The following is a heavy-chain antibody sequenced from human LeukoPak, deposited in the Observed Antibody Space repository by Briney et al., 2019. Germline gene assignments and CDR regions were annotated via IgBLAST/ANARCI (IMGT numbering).Heavy chain of an antibody. CDR2: IVVGSGNT. D-gene: IGHD3-3*01. Sequence: GASVKVSCKASGFTFTSSAVQWVRQARGQRLEWIGWIVVGSGNTNYAQKFQERVTITRDMSTSTAYMELSSLRSEDTAVYYCAADGSDFWSGYPYYFDYWGQGTLVTVSS. CDR3: AADGSDFWSGYPYYFDY. J-gene: IGHJ4*02. V-gene: IGHV1-58*01. CDR1: GFTFTSSA.